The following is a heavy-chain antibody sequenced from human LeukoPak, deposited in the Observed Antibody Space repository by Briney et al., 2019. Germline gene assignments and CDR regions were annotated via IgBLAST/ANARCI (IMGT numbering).Heavy chain of an antibody. CDR1: GYTFSSYW. CDR2: IYPGDSGT. V-gene: IGHV5-51*01. CDR3: ARQDIAAAGRFFDF. Sequence: GESLKISCKGSGYTFSSYWIGWTRQMPGKGLEWMGIIYPGDSGTRYSPSFQGQVTISADKSISTAYLQWSSLKASDSAMYYCARQDIAAAGRFFDFWGQGTLVTVSS. J-gene: IGHJ4*02. D-gene: IGHD6-13*01.